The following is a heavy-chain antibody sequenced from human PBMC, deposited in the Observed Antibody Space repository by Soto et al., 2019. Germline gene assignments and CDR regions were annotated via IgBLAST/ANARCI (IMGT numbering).Heavy chain of an antibody. D-gene: IGHD3-3*01. CDR3: ARGQIQSDFDY. CDR1: GYTFTSYG. CDR2: ISAYNDNT. V-gene: IGHV1-18*04. J-gene: IGHJ4*02. Sequence: ASVKVSCKASGYTFTSYGLNWVRQAPGQGLEWMGWISAYNDNTNYAQKVQGRVTVTIDTSTSTGYMELRSLRSDDTAVYYCARGQIQSDFDYWGQGTLVIVSS.